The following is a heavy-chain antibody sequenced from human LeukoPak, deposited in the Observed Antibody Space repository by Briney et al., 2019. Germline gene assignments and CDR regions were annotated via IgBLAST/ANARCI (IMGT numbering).Heavy chain of an antibody. CDR2: IYCSGST. J-gene: IGHJ4*02. CDR1: GGSISSYY. CDR3: ARGPMATIDY. V-gene: IGHV4-59*01. D-gene: IGHD5-24*01. Sequence: SETLSLTCTVSGGSISSYYWSWIRQPPGKGLEWIGYIYCSGSTNYNPSLKSRVTISVDTSKNQFSLKLSSVTAADTAVYYCARGPMATIDYWGQGTLVTVSS.